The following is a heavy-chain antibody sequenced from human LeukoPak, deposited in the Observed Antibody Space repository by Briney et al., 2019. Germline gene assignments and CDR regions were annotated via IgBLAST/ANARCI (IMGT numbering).Heavy chain of an antibody. CDR3: AKASITMIVVSYFDY. J-gene: IGHJ4*02. CDR1: GFTFSSYA. V-gene: IGHV3-23*01. D-gene: IGHD3-22*01. CDR2: ISGSGGST. Sequence: LAGGSLRLSCAASGFTFSSYAMSWVRQAPGKGLEWVSAISGSGGSTYYADSVKGRFTISRDNSKNTLYLQMNSLRAEDTAVYYCAKASITMIVVSYFDYWGQGTLVTVSS.